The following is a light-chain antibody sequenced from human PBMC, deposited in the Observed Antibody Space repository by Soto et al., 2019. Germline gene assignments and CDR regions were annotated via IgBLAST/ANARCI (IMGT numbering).Light chain of an antibody. V-gene: IGLV2-14*01. Sequence: QSVLTQPASVSGSPGQSITISCAGTSSDIGGYNYVSGYQQHPGKAPKVMIYEVSNRPSGVSNRFSGSKSGNTASLTISGLQAADEADYYCSSYTSSSTLYVFGSGTKFTVL. CDR2: EVS. CDR3: SSYTSSSTLYV. J-gene: IGLJ1*01. CDR1: SSDIGGYNY.